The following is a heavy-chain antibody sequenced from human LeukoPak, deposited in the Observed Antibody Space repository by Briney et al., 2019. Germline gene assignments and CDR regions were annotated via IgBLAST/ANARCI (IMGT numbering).Heavy chain of an antibody. V-gene: IGHV1-18*01. CDR2: ISAYNDNT. J-gene: IGHJ5*02. CDR1: GYTFTSYG. CDR3: ARSIVNDYDSTSYYSWLEP. Sequence: ASVKVSCKASGYTFTSYGISWVRQAPGQGLEWMGWISAYNDNTHYAQKLQGRVSMTTDTSTTTAFIELRSLRSDDTAVYYCARSIVNDYDSTSYYSWLEPWGQGTLVTGSS. D-gene: IGHD3-22*01.